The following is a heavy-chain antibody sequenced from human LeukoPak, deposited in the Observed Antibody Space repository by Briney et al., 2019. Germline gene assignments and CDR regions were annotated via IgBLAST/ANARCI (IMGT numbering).Heavy chain of an antibody. J-gene: IGHJ4*02. CDR2: IYTSGST. V-gene: IGHV4-61*02. D-gene: IGHD6-13*01. Sequence: PSQTLSLTCTVSGGSISSGSYYWSWIRQPAGKGLEWIGRIYTSGSTNYNPSLKSRVTISVDTSRNQFSLKLSSVTAADTAVYYCARGESSNWPYLDFWGQGTLVTVSS. CDR3: ARGESSNWPYLDF. CDR1: GGSISSGSYY.